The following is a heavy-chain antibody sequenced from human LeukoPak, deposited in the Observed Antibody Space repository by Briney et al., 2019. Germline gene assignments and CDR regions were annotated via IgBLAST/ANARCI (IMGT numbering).Heavy chain of an antibody. V-gene: IGHV3-30*02. J-gene: IGHJ6*03. CDR2: IRYDGSNK. CDR1: GFTFSSYG. Sequence: GGSLRLSYAASGFTFSSYGMHWVRRAPGKGLEWGASIRYDGSNKYYADSVKGRFTISRDNSKNSLYLQMNSLRAEDTAVYYCAKDGYSSSYLDYYYYMDVWGKGTTVTVSS. CDR3: AKDGYSSSYLDYYYYMDV. D-gene: IGHD6-13*01.